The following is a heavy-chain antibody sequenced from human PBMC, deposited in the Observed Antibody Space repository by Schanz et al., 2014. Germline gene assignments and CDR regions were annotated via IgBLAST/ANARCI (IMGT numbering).Heavy chain of an antibody. J-gene: IGHJ4*02. D-gene: IGHD6-19*01. CDR2: IYTSGTT. CDR3: ARLWGGWRSPDY. V-gene: IGHV4-61*02. CDR1: GDSITGVSRY. Sequence: QVQLQESGPGLVKPSETLSLTCSVSGDSITGVSRYWGWIRQPPGKGLEWIGRIYTSGTTNYNPSLKSRVPIPVDTSKNQFSLKLTSVTAADSAVYYCARLWGGWRSPDYWGQGTLVTVSS.